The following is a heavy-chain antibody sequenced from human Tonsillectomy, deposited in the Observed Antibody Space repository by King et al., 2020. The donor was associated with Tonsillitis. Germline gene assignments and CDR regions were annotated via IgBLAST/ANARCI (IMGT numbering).Heavy chain of an antibody. J-gene: IGHJ3*02. D-gene: IGHD6-13*01. Sequence: VQLVESGVEVKKPGASVKVSCTASGYTFTNYGITWVRQAPGQGLEWMGWISAYNGNTDYAQNLQGRVTMTTDTSTSTAYMELRSLRSDDTAVYYCARDRGLYSRGDASDIWGQGTLVTVSS. CDR1: GYTFTNYG. CDR2: ISAYNGNT. V-gene: IGHV1-18*01. CDR3: ARDRGLYSRGDASDI.